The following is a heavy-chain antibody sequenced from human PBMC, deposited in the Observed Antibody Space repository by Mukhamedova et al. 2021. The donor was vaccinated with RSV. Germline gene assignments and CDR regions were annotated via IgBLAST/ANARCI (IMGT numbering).Heavy chain of an antibody. J-gene: IGHJ4*02. CDR3: ARDSGGNSGSDY. V-gene: IGHV5-51*01. CDR1: FTKFW. D-gene: IGHD4-23*01. Sequence: FTKFWIGWVRQTPGKGLEWMGIIYPGGSDTRYSPAFKGQVTISADASITTAYLQWSSLKASDTATYYCARDSGGNSGSDYWGQGT. CDR2: IYPGGSDT.